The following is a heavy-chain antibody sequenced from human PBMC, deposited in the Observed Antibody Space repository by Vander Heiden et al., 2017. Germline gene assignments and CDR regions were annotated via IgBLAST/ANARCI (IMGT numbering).Heavy chain of an antibody. CDR3: ARGPTATLEGATHLDY. Sequence: LVESGGGLVTPGGSLRLSCAASGFTFSDYCMSWIRQAPGKGLEGVSYIGSSGSTIYYADSVKGRFTISRDNAKNSRDLQMNSMSAEETAVYYCARGPTATLEGATHLDYWGQGTLVTVSS. CDR2: IGSSGSTI. V-gene: IGHV3-11*01. J-gene: IGHJ4*02. CDR1: GFTFSDYC. D-gene: IGHD1-26*01.